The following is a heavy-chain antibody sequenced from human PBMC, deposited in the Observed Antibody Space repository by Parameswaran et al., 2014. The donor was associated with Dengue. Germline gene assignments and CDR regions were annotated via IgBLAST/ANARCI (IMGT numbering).Heavy chain of an antibody. Sequence: VRQAPGKGLEWVSSISSSSSYIYYADSVKGRFTISRDNAKNSLYLQMNSLRAEDTAVYYCAREIYDFWSAQTYYYYGMDVWGQGTTVTVSS. V-gene: IGHV3-21*01. D-gene: IGHD3-3*01. J-gene: IGHJ6*02. CDR3: AREIYDFWSAQTYYYYGMDV. CDR2: ISSSSSYI.